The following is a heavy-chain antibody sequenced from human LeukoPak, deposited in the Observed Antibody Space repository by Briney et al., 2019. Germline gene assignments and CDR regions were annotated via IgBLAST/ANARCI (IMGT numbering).Heavy chain of an antibody. D-gene: IGHD6-13*01. J-gene: IGHJ6*02. CDR2: IYSGGST. Sequence: GGSLRLSCAASGFTVSSYYMSWVRQAPGKGLEWVSVIYSGGSTYYADSVKGRFTISRDNSKNTLYLQMNSLRAEDTAVYYCARRRAAAAGKVYGMDVWGQGTTVTVSS. CDR3: ARRRAAAAGKVYGMDV. CDR1: GFTVSSYY. V-gene: IGHV3-53*01.